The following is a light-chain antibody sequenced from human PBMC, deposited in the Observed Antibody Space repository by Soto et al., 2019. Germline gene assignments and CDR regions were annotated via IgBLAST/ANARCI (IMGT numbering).Light chain of an antibody. Sequence: VMTQSPATLSVSPGERATLSCRASQSVSSNLAWYQQKPGQAPTLLIYGASTRATGIPARFSGSGSGTEFTLTISSLQSEDFAVYDGQQYKNWPPITFGQGTRLEIK. CDR1: QSVSSN. CDR3: QQYKNWPPIT. J-gene: IGKJ5*01. V-gene: IGKV3-15*01. CDR2: GAS.